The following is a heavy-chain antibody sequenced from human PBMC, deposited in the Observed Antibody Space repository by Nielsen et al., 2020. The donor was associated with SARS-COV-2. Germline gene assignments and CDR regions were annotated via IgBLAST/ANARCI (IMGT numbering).Heavy chain of an antibody. D-gene: IGHD3-9*01. J-gene: IGHJ6*02. CDR1: GFTFSSYA. V-gene: IGHV3-30-3*01. CDR2: ISYDGSNK. CDR3: ASQGALMTGSNMDV. Sequence: GESLKISCAASGFTFSSYAMHWVRQAPGKGLEWVAVISYDGSNKYYADSVKGRFTISRDNAKNSLYLQMNSLRAEDTALYYCASQGALMTGSNMDVWGQGTTVTVSS.